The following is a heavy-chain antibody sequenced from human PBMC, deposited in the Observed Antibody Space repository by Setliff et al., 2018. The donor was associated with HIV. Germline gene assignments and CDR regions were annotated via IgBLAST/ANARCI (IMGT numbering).Heavy chain of an antibody. J-gene: IGHJ6*03. CDR3: AREPGDDSDFWSDYQYYMDV. Sequence: PGGSLRLSCAASGFTFSSYGMHWVRQAPGKGLEWVAVIWYDGSNKYYADSVKGRFSISRDNAKNSLYLQMNILRPEDTAVYYCAREPGDDSDFWSDYQYYMDVWGKGTTVTVS. V-gene: IGHV3-33*01. D-gene: IGHD3-3*01. CDR2: IWYDGSNK. CDR1: GFTFSSYG.